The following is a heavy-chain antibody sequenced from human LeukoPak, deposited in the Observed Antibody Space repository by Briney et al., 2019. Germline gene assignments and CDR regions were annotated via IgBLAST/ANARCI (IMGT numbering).Heavy chain of an antibody. CDR1: GYTFTSYG. CDR2: ISAYNGNT. D-gene: IGHD2-2*01. Sequence: ASVKVSCKASGYTFTSYGISWVRQAPGQGLEWMGWISAYNGNTNYAQELQGRVTMTTDTSTSTAYMELRSLRSDDTAVYYCARGGRYCSSTSCYDRRVDYWGQGTLVTVSS. CDR3: ARGGRYCSSTSCYDRRVDY. J-gene: IGHJ4*02. V-gene: IGHV1-18*01.